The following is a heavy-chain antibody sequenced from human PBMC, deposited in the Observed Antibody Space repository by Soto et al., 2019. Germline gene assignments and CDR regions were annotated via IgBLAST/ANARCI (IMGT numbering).Heavy chain of an antibody. J-gene: IGHJ3*02. CDR3: ARDRRMITFGGVIVPAFDI. D-gene: IGHD3-16*02. Sequence: EVQLVESGGGLVKPGGSLRLSCAASGFTFSSYSMNWVRQAPGKGLEWVSSISSSSSYIYYADSVKGRFTISRYNAKNSLYLQMNSLRAEDTAVYYCARDRRMITFGGVIVPAFDIWGQGTMVTVSS. V-gene: IGHV3-21*01. CDR2: ISSSSSYI. CDR1: GFTFSSYS.